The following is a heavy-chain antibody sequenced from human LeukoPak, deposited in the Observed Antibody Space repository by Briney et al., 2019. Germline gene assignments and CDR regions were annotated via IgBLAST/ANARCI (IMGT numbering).Heavy chain of an antibody. CDR2: IKQDGSGK. J-gene: IGHJ6*03. Sequence: GGSLRLSCAASGFTFSSYWMSWVRQAPGKGLEWVDNIKQDGSGKYYVDSVKGRFTISRDNAKNSLYLQMNSLRAEDTAVYYCAREVRYYYYYMDVWGKGTTVTVSS. D-gene: IGHD3-10*01. V-gene: IGHV3-7*01. CDR3: AREVRYYYYYMDV. CDR1: GFTFSSYW.